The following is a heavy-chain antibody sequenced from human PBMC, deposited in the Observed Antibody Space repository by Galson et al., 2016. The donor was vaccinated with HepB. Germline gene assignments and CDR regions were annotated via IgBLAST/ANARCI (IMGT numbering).Heavy chain of an antibody. CDR2: INNDGSSI. V-gene: IGHV3-74*01. J-gene: IGHJ6*02. CDR1: GFTFSSYW. D-gene: IGHD2-15*01. CDR3: ARDLVEFCSGSSCQRGGMDV. Sequence: SLRLSCAASGFTFSSYWMHWVRQAPGKGLVSVSRINNDGSSINYVDSVKGRFTSSRDNAKNTLFLQMNSLRAEDTAVYYCARDLVEFCSGSSCQRGGMDVWGQVTTVTVSS.